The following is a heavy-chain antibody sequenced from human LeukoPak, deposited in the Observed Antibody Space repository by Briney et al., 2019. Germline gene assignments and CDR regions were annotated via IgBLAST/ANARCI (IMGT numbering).Heavy chain of an antibody. J-gene: IGHJ4*02. V-gene: IGHV3-15*01. CDR2: IKSKTDGGTT. Sequence: GGSLRLSCAASGFTFSNAWMSWVRQAPGKGLEWVGRIKSKTDGGTTDYAAPVKGRFTISRDDSKNTLYLQMNSLNTEDTAVYYCNLRATRALEYWGQGTLVTVSS. CDR3: NLRATRALEY. CDR1: GFTFSNAW. D-gene: IGHD5-12*01.